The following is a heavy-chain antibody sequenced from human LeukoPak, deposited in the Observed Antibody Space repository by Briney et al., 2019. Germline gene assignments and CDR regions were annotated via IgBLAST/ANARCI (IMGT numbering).Heavy chain of an antibody. V-gene: IGHV3-30*02. CDR2: IRYDGSNK. CDR1: GFTFSSYG. CDR3: ARDLAEGARV. D-gene: IGHD1-26*01. J-gene: IGHJ4*02. Sequence: PGGSLRLSCAASGFTFSSYGMRWVRQAPGKGLEWVAFIRYDGSNKYYADSVKGRFTISRDNSKNTLYLQMNSLRAEDTAVYYCARDLAEGARVWGQGTLVTVSS.